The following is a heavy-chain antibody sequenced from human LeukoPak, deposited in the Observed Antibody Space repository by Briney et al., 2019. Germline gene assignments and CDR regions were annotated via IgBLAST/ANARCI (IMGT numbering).Heavy chain of an antibody. CDR2: IKQDGSET. CDR3: ARGPSMVRGVIGSY. V-gene: IGHV3-7*01. Sequence: GGSLRLSCAASGFTFSSYWMSWVRQAPGKGLEWVANIKQDGSETYYVDSVKGRSTISRDNAKNSLYLQMNSLRAEDTAVYYCARGPSMVRGVIGSYWGQGTLVTVSS. D-gene: IGHD3-10*01. J-gene: IGHJ4*02. CDR1: GFTFSSYW.